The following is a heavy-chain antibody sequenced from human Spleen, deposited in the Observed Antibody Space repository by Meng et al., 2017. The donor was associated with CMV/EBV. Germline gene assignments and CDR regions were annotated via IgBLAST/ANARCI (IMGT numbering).Heavy chain of an antibody. CDR2: IKQDGSED. CDR1: GFTFSSSW. J-gene: IGHJ4*02. V-gene: IGHV3-7*03. Sequence: GGSLRLSCAASGFTFSSSWMGWVRQAPGKGLEWVANIKQDGSEDYYVDSVKGRFTISRDNAQNSLYLQMNSLRVEDTAVYFCAKGGLAIEYYFDSWGQGTLVTVSS. D-gene: IGHD2-21*01. CDR3: AKGGLAIEYYFDS.